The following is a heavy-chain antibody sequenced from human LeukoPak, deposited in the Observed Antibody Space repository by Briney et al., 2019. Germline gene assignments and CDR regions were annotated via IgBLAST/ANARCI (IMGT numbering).Heavy chain of an antibody. CDR1: GYTFTGYY. J-gene: IGHJ3*02. D-gene: IGHD2-2*01. V-gene: IGHV1-2*02. CDR2: INPNSGGT. Sequence: ASVKVSCKASGYTFTGYYMHWVRQAPGQGLEWMGWINPNSGGTNYAQKFQGRVTMTRDTSISTAYMELSRLRSDDTAVYYCARDCSKRTPDAFDIWGQGTMVTVSS. CDR3: ARDCSKRTPDAFDI.